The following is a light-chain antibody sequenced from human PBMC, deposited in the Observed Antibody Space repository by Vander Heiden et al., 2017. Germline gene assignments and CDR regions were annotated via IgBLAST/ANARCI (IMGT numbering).Light chain of an antibody. V-gene: IGKV1-9*01. Sequence: TFTCRASQAISSDLAWYQQKPGKAPKLLIYDSSTLQSGVPSRFSGGGSGTDFTLTISSLQPEDFATYYCQQLKSYPLTFGGGTKVEI. CDR2: DSS. CDR3: QQLKSYPLT. J-gene: IGKJ4*01. CDR1: QAISSD.